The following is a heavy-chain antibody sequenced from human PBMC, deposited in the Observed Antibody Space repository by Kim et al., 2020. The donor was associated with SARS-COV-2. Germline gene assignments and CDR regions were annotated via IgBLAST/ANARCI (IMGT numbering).Heavy chain of an antibody. CDR3: AKTGWLYKGGFDY. D-gene: IGHD1-1*01. CDR1: GFTFSSYG. Sequence: GGSLRLSCAASGFTFSSYGMHWVRQAPGKGLEWVAVISYDGSNKYYADSVKGRFTISRDNSKNTLYLQMNSLRAEDTAVYYCAKTGWLYKGGFDYWGQGTLVTVSS. CDR2: ISYDGSNK. V-gene: IGHV3-30*18. J-gene: IGHJ4*02.